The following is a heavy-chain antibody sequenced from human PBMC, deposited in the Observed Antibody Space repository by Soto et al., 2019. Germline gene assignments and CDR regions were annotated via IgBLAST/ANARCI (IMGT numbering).Heavy chain of an antibody. V-gene: IGHV4-59*08. Sequence: ETLSLTCTVSGGSISSYYWSWIRQPPGKGLEWIGYIYYSGSTNYNPSLKSRVTISVDTSKNQFSLKLSSVTAADTAVYYCARHLPTNGPFDYWGQGTLVTVSS. CDR1: GGSISSYY. J-gene: IGHJ4*02. CDR2: IYYSGST. D-gene: IGHD5-12*01. CDR3: ARHLPTNGPFDY.